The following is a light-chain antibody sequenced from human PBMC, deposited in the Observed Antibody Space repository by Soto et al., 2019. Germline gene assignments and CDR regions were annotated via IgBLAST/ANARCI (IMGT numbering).Light chain of an antibody. J-gene: IGKJ5*01. CDR2: GAF. V-gene: IGKV3-11*01. CDR1: QSVSSN. CDR3: QQRNIWPPVT. Sequence: EIVLTQSPGTLSLSPGERATLSCRASQSVSSNLAWYQQKPGQPPRLLIYGAFNRAVGIPARFSGSGSGTDFTLTISSLEPEDSAVYYCQQRNIWPPVTFGQGTRLEIK.